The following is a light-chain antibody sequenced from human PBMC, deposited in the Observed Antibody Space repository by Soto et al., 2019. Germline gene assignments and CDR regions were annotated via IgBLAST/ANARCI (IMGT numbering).Light chain of an antibody. CDR3: QQYHDWPPIT. Sequence: EIVMTQSPDTLSVSPGEGVTLSCRASQSVSSDLAWYQQKPGQSPRLLMYGASTRATDIPARFSGGGSGTEFTLPISSLQSEDVALYYCQQYHDWPPITFGPGTKVEIK. J-gene: IGKJ3*01. CDR2: GAS. V-gene: IGKV3-15*01. CDR1: QSVSSD.